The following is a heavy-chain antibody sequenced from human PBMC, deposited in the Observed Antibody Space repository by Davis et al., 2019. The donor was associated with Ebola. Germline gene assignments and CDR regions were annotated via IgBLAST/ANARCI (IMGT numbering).Heavy chain of an antibody. CDR1: GFTLGHHW. V-gene: IGHV3-7*01. Sequence: PGGSLRLSCVGSGFTLGHHWMTWVRQAPGKGLEWVANIDHDGIQEYYVESVKGRFTISRDNAKNSLFLQMNNLRAEDTAVYYCATGMSQRNELSKLGWFDPWGQGTLVIVSS. CDR3: ATGMSQRNELSKLGWFDP. CDR2: IDHDGIQE. J-gene: IGHJ5*02. D-gene: IGHD1-1*01.